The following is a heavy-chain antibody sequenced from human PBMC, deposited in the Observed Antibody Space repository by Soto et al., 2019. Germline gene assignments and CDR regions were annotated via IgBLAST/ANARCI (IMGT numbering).Heavy chain of an antibody. D-gene: IGHD3-16*02. V-gene: IGHV3-21*01. CDR1: GFTFSSYS. Sequence: PGGSLRLSCAASGFTFSSYSMNWVRQAPGKGLEWVSSISSSSSYIYYADSVKGRFTISRDNAKNSLYLQMNSLRAEDTAVYYCARTTDDYVWGSYLYYFDYWGQGTLVTVSS. J-gene: IGHJ4*02. CDR2: ISSSSSYI. CDR3: ARTTDDYVWGSYLYYFDY.